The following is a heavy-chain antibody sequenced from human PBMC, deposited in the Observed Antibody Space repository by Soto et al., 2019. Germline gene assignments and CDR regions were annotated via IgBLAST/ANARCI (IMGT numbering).Heavy chain of an antibody. J-gene: IGHJ6*02. D-gene: IGHD6-19*01. V-gene: IGHV4-4*07. CDR2: IYTSGST. CDR1: GGSISSYY. CDR3: ARGGDSSGWYNEIYYYYYGMDV. Sequence: KTSETLSLTCTVSGGSISSYYWSWIRQPAGKGLEWIGRIYTSGSTNYNPSLKSRVTMSVDTSKNQFSLKLSSVTAADTAVYYCARGGDSSGWYNEIYYYYYGMDVWGQGTTVTVS.